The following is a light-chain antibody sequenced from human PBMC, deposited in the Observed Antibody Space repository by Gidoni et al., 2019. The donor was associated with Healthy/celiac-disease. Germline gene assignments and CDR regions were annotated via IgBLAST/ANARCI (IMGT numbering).Light chain of an antibody. CDR1: QGMSSH. CDR2: AA. Sequence: AILLTQSPSSLSAYTGDRFTITSRASQGMSSHLAWYQQNPGKAPKLLFYAAARFSGSGSGTDFTLTISCLQSEDFATYYCQQYYSYPQPFGQGTKVEIK. J-gene: IGKJ1*01. V-gene: IGKV1-8*01. CDR3: QQYYSYPQP.